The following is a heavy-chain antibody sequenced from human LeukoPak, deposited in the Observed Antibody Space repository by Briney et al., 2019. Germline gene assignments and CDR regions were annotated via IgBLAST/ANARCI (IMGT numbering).Heavy chain of an antibody. J-gene: IGHJ4*02. CDR3: AKVALGYCSGGSCYYFDY. V-gene: IGHV3-23*01. Sequence: GGSLRLSCAASGFTFHIYAMNWVRQAPGKGLEWVSAINGGGYGTYYADSVKGRFTISRDNSKSTLYLQMNSLRAEDTAVYYCAKVALGYCSGGSCYYFDYGGQGTLVTVSS. CDR1: GFTFHIYA. D-gene: IGHD2-15*01. CDR2: INGGGYGT.